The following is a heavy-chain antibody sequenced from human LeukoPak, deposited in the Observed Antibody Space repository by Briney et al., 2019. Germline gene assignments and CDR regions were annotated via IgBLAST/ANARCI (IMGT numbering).Heavy chain of an antibody. D-gene: IGHD3-22*01. Sequence: GGSLRLSCAASGFTFSGYAMSWVRQAPGKGLEWVSAICGSGGSTYYADSVKGRFTISRDNSKNTLYLQMNSLRAEDTAVYYCAKDLRFDYYDSSGYYPGAFDIWGQGTMVTVSS. J-gene: IGHJ3*02. CDR3: AKDLRFDYYDSSGYYPGAFDI. V-gene: IGHV3-23*01. CDR2: ICGSGGST. CDR1: GFTFSGYA.